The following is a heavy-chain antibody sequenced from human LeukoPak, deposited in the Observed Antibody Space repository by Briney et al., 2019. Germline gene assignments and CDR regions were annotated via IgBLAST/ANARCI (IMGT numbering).Heavy chain of an antibody. CDR1: GFXFSSYW. CDR3: ARSSSSGYDY. CDR2: ITSDGTST. Sequence: PGGSLRLSCAASGFXFSSYWMHWVRQAPGKGLVWVSRITSDGTSTSCADSVKGRFTVSRDNAKNTLYLQMNSLGAEDTAVYYCARSSSSGYDYWGQGTLVTVSS. V-gene: IGHV3-74*01. D-gene: IGHD6-6*01. J-gene: IGHJ4*02.